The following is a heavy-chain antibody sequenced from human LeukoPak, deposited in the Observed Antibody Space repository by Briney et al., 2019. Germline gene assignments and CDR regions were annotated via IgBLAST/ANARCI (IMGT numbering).Heavy chain of an antibody. Sequence: SETLSLTCTVSGGSISSSSYYRGWIRQSPGKGLEWIGSISYNGRTYYNPSLKSRVTISGDTSENQFSLRLSSVTAADTAVYYCARASYSYDISGWVPFDYWGQGTLVTVSS. D-gene: IGHD3-22*01. J-gene: IGHJ4*02. CDR3: ARASYSYDISGWVPFDY. CDR2: ISYNGRT. CDR1: GGSISSSSYY. V-gene: IGHV4-39*07.